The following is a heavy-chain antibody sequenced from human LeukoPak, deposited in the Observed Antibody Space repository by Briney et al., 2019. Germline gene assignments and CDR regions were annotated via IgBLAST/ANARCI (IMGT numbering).Heavy chain of an antibody. J-gene: IGHJ4*02. V-gene: IGHV4-38-2*02. Sequence: PSETLSLTCTVSDYSIGSGYSWGWIRQPPGKGLEWIATISHDGTTFYNPSLKSRVTMTLDTSRNQFSLRLSSATAADTAVYHCARDLSVYYYYYFDFWGQGTLVTVSS. CDR3: ARDLSVYYYYYFDF. D-gene: IGHD3-22*01. CDR2: ISHDGTT. CDR1: DYSIGSGYS.